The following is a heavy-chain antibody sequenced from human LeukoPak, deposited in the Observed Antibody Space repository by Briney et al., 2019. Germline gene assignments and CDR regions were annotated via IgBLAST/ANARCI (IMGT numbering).Heavy chain of an antibody. CDR2: IKPNSGDT. V-gene: IGHV1-2*02. D-gene: IGHD1-26*01. CDR1: GYTFTGYY. Sequence: GASVKVSCKASGYTFTGYYIHWVRQAPGQGLEWMGWIKPNSGDTNYAQKFQGRVTMTRDTSISTVYMELSRLRFDDTAVYYCARSEWELTLDYWGQGTLLTVSS. J-gene: IGHJ4*02. CDR3: ARSEWELTLDY.